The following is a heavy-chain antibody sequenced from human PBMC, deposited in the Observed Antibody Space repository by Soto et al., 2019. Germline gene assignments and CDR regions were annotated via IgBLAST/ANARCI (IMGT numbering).Heavy chain of an antibody. V-gene: IGHV4-59*08. CDR1: GGSISSYY. CDR3: ARLSYDYIWGSYRYYFDY. CDR2: IYYSGST. Sequence: NPSETLSLTCTVSGGSISSYYWSWIRQPPGKGLEWIGYIYYSGSTNYNPSLKSRVTISVDTSKNQFSLKLSSVTAADTAVYYCARLSYDYIWGSYRYYFDYWGQGTLVTVSS. J-gene: IGHJ4*02. D-gene: IGHD3-16*02.